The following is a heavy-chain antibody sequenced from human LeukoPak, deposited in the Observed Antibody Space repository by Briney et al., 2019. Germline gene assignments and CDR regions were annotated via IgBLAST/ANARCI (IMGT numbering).Heavy chain of an antibody. D-gene: IGHD3-22*01. J-gene: IGHJ4*02. V-gene: IGHV4-59*01. CDR1: GGSISGYY. Sequence: SETLSLTCTVSGGSISGYYWTWIRQPPGKGLEWIGYIYYSGGANYNPSLKGRVTISVDTSKNQFSLRLSSVTAADTAVYYCARLRNYYDTSGYYALDYWGQGTLVTVSS. CDR2: IYYSGGA. CDR3: ARLRNYYDTSGYYALDY.